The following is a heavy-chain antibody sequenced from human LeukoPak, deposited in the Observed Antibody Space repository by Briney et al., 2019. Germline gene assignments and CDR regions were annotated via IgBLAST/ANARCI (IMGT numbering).Heavy chain of an antibody. CDR2: ISGSGDTT. CDR3: AKDKDIAVAGFTWGDY. CDR1: GFTFSTYA. J-gene: IGHJ4*02. D-gene: IGHD6-19*01. V-gene: IGHV3-23*01. Sequence: GGSLRLSCAASGFTFSTYALSWVRQAPGKGLEWASAISGSGDTTYYADSVKGRFTISRDNFKNTLYLQMNSLRAEDTAIYYCAKDKDIAVAGFTWGDYWGQGTLVTVSS.